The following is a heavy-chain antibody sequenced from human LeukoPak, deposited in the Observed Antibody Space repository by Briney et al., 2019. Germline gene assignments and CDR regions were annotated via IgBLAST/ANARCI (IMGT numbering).Heavy chain of an antibody. J-gene: IGHJ4*02. V-gene: IGHV3-23*01. CDR3: AKDRYYYDSSGYSDFDH. CDR1: GFTFSSYA. CDR2: ISGSGGST. D-gene: IGHD3-22*01. Sequence: GGSLRLSCAASGFTFSSYAMSWVRQAPGKGLEWVSAISGSGGSTYYADSVKGRFTISRDNSKNTLYLQMNSLRAEDTAVYYCAKDRYYYDSSGYSDFDHWGQGTLVTVSS.